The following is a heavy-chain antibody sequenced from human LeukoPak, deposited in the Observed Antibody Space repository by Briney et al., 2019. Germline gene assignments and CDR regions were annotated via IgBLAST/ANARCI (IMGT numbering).Heavy chain of an antibody. V-gene: IGHV4-34*01. J-gene: IGHJ4*02. CDR3: ARGRITVYGVVIPNDY. Sequence: KPSETLSLNCDVYGRSFSGYYWSWIRQTPGKGPEWIGEINHRGSTNYNPSLNSRVSISVDTSKKQLSLKLFSVTAADTAVYYCARGRITVYGVVIPNDYWGQGTLVTVSS. CDR2: INHRGST. CDR1: GRSFSGYY. D-gene: IGHD3-3*01.